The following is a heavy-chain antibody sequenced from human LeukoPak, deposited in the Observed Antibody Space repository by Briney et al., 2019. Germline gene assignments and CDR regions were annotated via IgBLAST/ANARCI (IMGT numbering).Heavy chain of an antibody. D-gene: IGHD3-22*01. CDR1: GFTFSGSG. V-gene: IGHV3-73*01. J-gene: IGHJ4*02. CDR3: TTVSPYYYDEDY. CDR2: IRSKANNYAT. Sequence: GGSLRLSCAASGFTFSGSGMHWVRQASGKGLEWVGRIRSKANNYATVYAASVKGRFTISRDDSKNTAYLQMNSLKTEDTAVYYCTTVSPYYYDEDYWGQGTLVTVSS.